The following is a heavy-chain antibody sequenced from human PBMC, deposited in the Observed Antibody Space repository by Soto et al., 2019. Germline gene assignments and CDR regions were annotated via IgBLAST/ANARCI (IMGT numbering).Heavy chain of an antibody. CDR1: GGSISSGDYY. V-gene: IGHV4-30-4*01. Sequence: SETLSLTCTVSGGSISSGDYYWSWIRQPPGKGLEWIGYIYYSGSTYYNPSLKNRVTISVDTSKNQFSLKLSSVTAADTAVYYCARELGDYYDSSGYRTSFDYWGQGTLVTVSS. CDR2: IYYSGST. D-gene: IGHD3-22*01. J-gene: IGHJ4*02. CDR3: ARELGDYYDSSGYRTSFDY.